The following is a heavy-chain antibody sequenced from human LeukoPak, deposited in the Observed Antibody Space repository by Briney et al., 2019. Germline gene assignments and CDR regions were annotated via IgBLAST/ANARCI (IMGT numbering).Heavy chain of an antibody. J-gene: IGHJ3*02. V-gene: IGHV3-48*03. CDR2: IDFFGRVM. Sequence: GGSLRLSCATSGFTFNNYEMNWVRQAPGKGLEWVSYIDFFGRVMHYTDSVKGRFTISRDNAKTSMYLQMDSLRAEDTAVYYCARGRGEATVFYAFDIWGQGTLVTASS. D-gene: IGHD3-3*01. CDR3: ARGRGEATVFYAFDI. CDR1: GFTFNNYE.